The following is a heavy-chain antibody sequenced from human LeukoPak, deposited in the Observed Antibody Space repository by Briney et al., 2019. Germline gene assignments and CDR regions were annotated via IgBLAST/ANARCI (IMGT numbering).Heavy chain of an antibody. CDR3: ARVGSSSGYYSRGYFDY. Sequence: SETLSPTCTVSGGSISSSSYYWGWIRQPPGKGLEWIGSIYYSGSTYYNPSLKSRVTISVDTSKNQFSLKLSSVTAADTAVYYCARVGSSSGYYSRGYFDYWGQGTLVTVSS. CDR2: IYYSGST. D-gene: IGHD3-22*01. V-gene: IGHV4-39*07. CDR1: GGSISSSSYY. J-gene: IGHJ4*02.